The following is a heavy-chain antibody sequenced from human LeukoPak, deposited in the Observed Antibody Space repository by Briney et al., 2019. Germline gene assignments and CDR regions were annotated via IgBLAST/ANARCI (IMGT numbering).Heavy chain of an antibody. Sequence: PSETLSLTCAVSGDSISSGDYSWSWIRQPSGKGLEWVSTLSGSGITTYYADSVKGRFTISRDNSKNTLYLQMNSLRAEDTAVYYCAKGIYSSGWSYFDYWGHGTLVTVSS. CDR3: AKGIYSSGWSYFDY. CDR1: GDSISSGDYS. D-gene: IGHD6-19*01. CDR2: LSGSGITT. V-gene: IGHV3-23*01. J-gene: IGHJ4*01.